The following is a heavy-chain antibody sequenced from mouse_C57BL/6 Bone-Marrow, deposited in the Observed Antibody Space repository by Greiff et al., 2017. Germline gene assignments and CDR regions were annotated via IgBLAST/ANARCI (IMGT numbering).Heavy chain of an antibody. V-gene: IGHV14-2*01. CDR3: ARRDGTYYFDY. CDR2: IDPEDGET. CDR1: FFPFPPSS. Sequence: EGQLRQSGAELVPPGASAPWCSPSSFFPFPPSSIHFFKHIPEQGLEWIGRIDPEDGETKYAPKFQGKATITADTSSNTAYLQLSSLTSEDTAVYYCARRDGTYYFDYWGQGTTLTVSA. J-gene: IGHJ2*01. D-gene: IGHD2-3*01.